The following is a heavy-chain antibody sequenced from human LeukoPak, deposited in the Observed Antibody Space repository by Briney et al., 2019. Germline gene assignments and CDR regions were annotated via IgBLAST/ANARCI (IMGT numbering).Heavy chain of an antibody. CDR2: ISSSSSYI. Sequence: GGSLRLSCAASGFTFSSYSMNWVRQAPGKGLEWVSSISSSSSYIYYADSVKGRFTISRDNAKNLLYLQMNSLRAEDTAVYYCARDPSNDSGYDPRHYWGQGTLVTVSS. CDR3: ARDPSNDSGYDPRHY. CDR1: GFTFSSYS. J-gene: IGHJ4*02. D-gene: IGHD5-12*01. V-gene: IGHV3-21*01.